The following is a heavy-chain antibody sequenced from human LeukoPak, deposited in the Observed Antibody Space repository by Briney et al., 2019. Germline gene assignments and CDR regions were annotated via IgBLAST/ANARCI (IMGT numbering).Heavy chain of an antibody. CDR1: GFTFDDYA. CDR3: AKEAPTGDY. D-gene: IGHD1-1*01. CDR2: ISWNSGSI. J-gene: IGHJ4*02. Sequence: PGGSLRLSCAASGFTFDDYAMHWVRQAPGKGLEWVSGISWNSGSIGYADSVKGRFTISRDNAKNSLYLQMNSLRAEDTALYYCAKEAPTGDYWGQGTLVTVSS. V-gene: IGHV3-9*01.